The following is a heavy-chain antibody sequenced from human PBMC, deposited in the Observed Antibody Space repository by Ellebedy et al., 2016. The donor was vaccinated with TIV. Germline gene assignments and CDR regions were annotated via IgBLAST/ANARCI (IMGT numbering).Heavy chain of an antibody. J-gene: IGHJ3*01. Sequence: GESLKISXEASGLTFSIYSMNWVRQAPGRGLEWISYITSNSGTTYYADSVQGRFTVSRDNARNSLYLQMNSLRAEDTAVYYCARDFKGVVTPHAFDVWGQGTMVTVSS. CDR1: GLTFSIYS. CDR3: ARDFKGVVTPHAFDV. D-gene: IGHD2-21*02. V-gene: IGHV3-48*04. CDR2: ITSNSGTT.